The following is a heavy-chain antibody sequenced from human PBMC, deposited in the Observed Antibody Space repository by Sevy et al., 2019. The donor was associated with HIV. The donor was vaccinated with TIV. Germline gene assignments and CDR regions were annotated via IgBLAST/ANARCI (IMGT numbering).Heavy chain of an antibody. CDR3: TRPLATAATPEYFFDY. CDR2: IRRNSHEPYGGTT. D-gene: IGHD2-15*01. J-gene: IGHJ4*02. Sequence: GSLRLSCTSSGFTFGDYAMSWFRQAPGKGLEWVAFIRRNSHEPYGGTTEYAASVKGRFTISRDDSKSIAYLQMNSLKTEDTAVYYCTRPLATAATPEYFFDYWGQGILVTVSS. V-gene: IGHV3-49*03. CDR1: GFTFGDYA.